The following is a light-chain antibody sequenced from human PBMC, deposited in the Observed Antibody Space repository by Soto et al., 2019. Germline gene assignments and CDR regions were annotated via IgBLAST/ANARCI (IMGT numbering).Light chain of an antibody. CDR3: QKYNSAPLT. V-gene: IGKV1-27*01. J-gene: IGKJ4*02. CDR2: AAS. CDR1: QGIGVY. Sequence: DSQMTQSPSSLSASLGDRVTITCPASQGIGVYLAWFQQKPGKVPKLLIYAASTLQSGDPSRFSGSGSGTDFTLTISSLQPEEFATYYCQKYNSAPLTFGGGTKVEIK.